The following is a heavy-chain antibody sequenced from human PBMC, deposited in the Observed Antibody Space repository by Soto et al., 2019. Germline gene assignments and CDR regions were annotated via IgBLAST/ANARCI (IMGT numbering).Heavy chain of an antibody. CDR2: ISGSGGST. CDR1: GFTFSSYA. Sequence: GGSLRLSCAASGFTFSSYAMSWVRQAPGKGLEWVSAISGSGGSTYYADSVKGRFTISRDNSKNTLHLQMNSLRAEDTAVYYCATKVNSSSWFYYYYYGMDVWGQGTTVTVSS. D-gene: IGHD6-13*01. CDR3: ATKVNSSSWFYYYYYGMDV. J-gene: IGHJ6*02. V-gene: IGHV3-23*01.